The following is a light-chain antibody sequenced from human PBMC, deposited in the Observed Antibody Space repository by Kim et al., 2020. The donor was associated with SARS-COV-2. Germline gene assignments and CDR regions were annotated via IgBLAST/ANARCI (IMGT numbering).Light chain of an antibody. CDR3: NSRDSSGNHVV. J-gene: IGLJ2*01. CDR1: SLRTYY. V-gene: IGLV3-19*01. Sequence: SSELTQDPAVSVALGQTVRITCQGDSLRTYYANWYQQKPGQAPVLVIYGTNNRPSGIPDRFSGSSSGNTGSLTITGAQAEDEADYYCNSRDSSGNHVVFGGGTQLTVL. CDR2: GTN.